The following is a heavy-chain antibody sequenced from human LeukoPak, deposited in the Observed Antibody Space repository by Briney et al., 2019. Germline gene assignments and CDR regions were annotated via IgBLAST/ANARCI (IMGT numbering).Heavy chain of an antibody. J-gene: IGHJ4*02. V-gene: IGHV4-59*01. CDR2: IYYSGST. CDR1: GGSISSYY. CDR3: ARVMGTAMGN. D-gene: IGHD5-18*01. Sequence: SETLSLTCTVSGGSISSYYWSWIRQPPGKGLEWIGYIYYSGSTNYNPSLKSRVTISVDTSKNQFSLKLSSVTAADTAVYYCARVMGTAMGNWGQGTLVTVSS.